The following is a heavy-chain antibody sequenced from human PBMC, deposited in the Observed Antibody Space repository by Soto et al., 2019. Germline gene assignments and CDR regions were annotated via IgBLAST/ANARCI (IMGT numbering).Heavy chain of an antibody. CDR3: AKDPTGRDGYRDDY. J-gene: IGHJ4*02. CDR2: TSGSGGST. CDR1: GFTFSSYA. Sequence: EVQLLESGGGLVQPGGSLRLSCAASGFTFSSYAMSWVRQAPGKGLEWVSATSGSGGSTYYADSVKGRFTISRDNSKNTLYLQMNSLRAEDTAVYYCAKDPTGRDGYRDDYWGQGTLVTVSS. V-gene: IGHV3-23*01. D-gene: IGHD3-9*01.